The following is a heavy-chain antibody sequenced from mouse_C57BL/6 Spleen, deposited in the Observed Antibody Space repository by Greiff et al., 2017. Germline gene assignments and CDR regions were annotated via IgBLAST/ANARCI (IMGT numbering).Heavy chain of an antibody. V-gene: IGHV1-61*01. CDR2: IYPSDSET. CDR1: GYTFTSYW. D-gene: IGHD1-1*01. CDR3: ARSLYYGSCQWYFDD. Sequence: QVQLQQPGAELVRPGSSVKLSCKASGYTFTSYWMDWVKQRPGQGLEWIGNIYPSDSETHYNQKFKDKATLTVDKSSSTAYMQLSSLTSEDSAVYYCARSLYYGSCQWYFDDWGTGTTVTVSS. J-gene: IGHJ1*03.